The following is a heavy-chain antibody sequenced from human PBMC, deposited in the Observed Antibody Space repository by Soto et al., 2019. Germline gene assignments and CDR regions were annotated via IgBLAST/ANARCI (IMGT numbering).Heavy chain of an antibody. CDR1: GGSVTNFA. J-gene: IGHJ4*02. CDR2: IGASGDIT. D-gene: IGHD2-21*02. CDR3: AKDGFTDRGDDYFDY. V-gene: IGHV3-23*01. Sequence: RILSCAASGGSVTNFARSWVRPAPGKGLEWVAGIGASGDITWYADSVKGRLSISRDNSKNTLYLQLNSLRFEDTAVYYCAKDGFTDRGDDYFDYWGPGALVPV.